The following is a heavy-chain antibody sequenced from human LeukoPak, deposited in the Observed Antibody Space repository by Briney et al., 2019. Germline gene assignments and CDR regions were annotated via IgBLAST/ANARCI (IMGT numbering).Heavy chain of an antibody. D-gene: IGHD3-10*01. CDR1: GFSFSDYY. Sequence: GGSLRLSCEASGFSFSDYYMTWIRQAPGKGLEWISYISIIGSTIYYADSVKGRFTISRDNAKNSLYLQMNSLRAEDTAVYYCARGGGFGSGSSYYFDYWGQGTLVTVSS. CDR2: ISIIGSTI. V-gene: IGHV3-11*01. CDR3: ARGGGFGSGSSYYFDY. J-gene: IGHJ4*02.